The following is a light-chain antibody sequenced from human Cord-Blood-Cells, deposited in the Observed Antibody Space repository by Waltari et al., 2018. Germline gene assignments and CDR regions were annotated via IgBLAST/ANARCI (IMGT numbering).Light chain of an antibody. Sequence: QSALTQPASVSGSPGQSITISCTGTSSDVGSYNLVSWYQQPPGKVPKLMIYEVSKRPSGVSNRFSGSKSGNTASLTISGLQAEDEADYYCCSYAGSSTFWVFGGGTKLTVL. CDR3: CSYAGSSTFWV. CDR1: SSDVGSYNL. CDR2: EVS. V-gene: IGLV2-23*02. J-gene: IGLJ3*02.